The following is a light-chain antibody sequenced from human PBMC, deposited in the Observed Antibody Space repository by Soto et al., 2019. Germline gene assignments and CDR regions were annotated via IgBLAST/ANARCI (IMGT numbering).Light chain of an antibody. V-gene: IGKV1-5*03. CDR2: KAS. CDR1: QSISSW. Sequence: DIPMTQSPSTLSASVGDRVTITCRASQSISSWLAWYQQKPGTAPKLLIYKASTLQSGVPSRFSGSGSGTEFTLTISSLQPDDFATYYCQQYSDNWTFGQGTKVEIK. CDR3: QQYSDNWT. J-gene: IGKJ1*01.